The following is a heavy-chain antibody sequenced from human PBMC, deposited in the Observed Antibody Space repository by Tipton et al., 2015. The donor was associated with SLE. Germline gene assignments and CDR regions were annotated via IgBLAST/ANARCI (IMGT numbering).Heavy chain of an antibody. CDR1: GGSINSYY. Sequence: TLSLTCTVSGGSINSYYWTWIWQPAGKGLEWIGRIHTSETTAYNPSLQSRVTMSVDTSKKQFSLNLTSVTAADTAVYYCARILPDYFFYGMDVWGQGTTVTVSS. J-gene: IGHJ6*02. CDR2: IHTSETT. CDR3: ARILPDYFFYGMDV. V-gene: IGHV4-4*07. D-gene: IGHD3-3*01.